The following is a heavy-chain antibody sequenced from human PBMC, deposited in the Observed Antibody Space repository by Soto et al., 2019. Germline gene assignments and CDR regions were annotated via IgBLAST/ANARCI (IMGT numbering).Heavy chain of an antibody. V-gene: IGHV4-34*01. CDR1: GGSFSGYY. Sequence: QVQLQQWGAGLLKPSETLSLTCAVYGGSFSGYYWSWIRQPPEKGLEWIGEINHSGSTNYNPSLKSRVTISVDTSKNQFSLKLSSVTAADTAVYYCARVPGYSSGWYSSFDYWGQGTLVTVSS. D-gene: IGHD6-19*01. CDR3: ARVPGYSSGWYSSFDY. J-gene: IGHJ4*02. CDR2: INHSGST.